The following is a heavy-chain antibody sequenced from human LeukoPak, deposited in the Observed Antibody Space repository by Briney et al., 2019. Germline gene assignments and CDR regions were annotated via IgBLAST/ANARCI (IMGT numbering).Heavy chain of an antibody. J-gene: IGHJ3*02. D-gene: IGHD3-3*01. CDR1: GRSISSYY. CDR3: ARDGYDFWSGYYNHDAFDI. V-gene: IGHV4-4*07. Sequence: SETLSLTCTVSGRSISSYYWSWIRQPAGEGLEWIGRIYTSGSTNYNPSLKSRVTISVDTSKNQFSLKLSSVTAADTAVYYCARDGYDFWSGYYNHDAFDIWGQGTMVTVSS. CDR2: IYTSGST.